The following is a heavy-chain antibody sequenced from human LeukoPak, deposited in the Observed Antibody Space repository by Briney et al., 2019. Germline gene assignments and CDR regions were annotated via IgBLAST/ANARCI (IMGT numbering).Heavy chain of an antibody. CDR1: GGTFSSYA. D-gene: IGHD6-19*01. J-gene: IGHJ4*02. V-gene: IGHV1-69*06. CDR2: IIPIFGTA. Sequence: SVKVSCKASGGTFSSYAISWVRQAPGQGLEWMGGIIPIFGTANYAQKFQGRVTITADKSTSTAYMELSSLRSEDTAVYYCAREIPVAGTGHFDYWGQGTLVTVSS. CDR3: AREIPVAGTGHFDY.